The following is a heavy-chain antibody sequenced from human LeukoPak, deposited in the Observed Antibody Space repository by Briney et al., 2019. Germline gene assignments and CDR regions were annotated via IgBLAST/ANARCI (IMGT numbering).Heavy chain of an antibody. V-gene: IGHV4-39*07. CDR1: GGSISSTTYY. CDR3: AREKIGTGTVLGKDYYYMDV. CDR2: IYKTGST. D-gene: IGHD3-16*01. Sequence: SETLSLTCTVSGGSISSTTYYWAWIRQPPGKGLEWIGSIYKTGSTNYSPSLKSRVFISVDTSKNQFSLKLSSVTAADTAMYYCAREKIGTGTVLGKDYYYMDVWGKGTTVTVSS. J-gene: IGHJ6*03.